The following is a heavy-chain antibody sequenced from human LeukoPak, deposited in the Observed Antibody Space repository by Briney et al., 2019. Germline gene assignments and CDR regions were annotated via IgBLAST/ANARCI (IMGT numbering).Heavy chain of an antibody. CDR1: GGSFSGYY. Sequence: SETLSLTCAVYGGSFSGYYWSWIRQPPGRGLEWIGGINHSGSTNYNPSLKSRVTISVDTSKNQFSLKLSSVTAADTAVYYCARALVGATEENFDYWGQGTLVTVSS. CDR2: INHSGST. V-gene: IGHV4-34*01. CDR3: ARALVGATEENFDY. D-gene: IGHD1-26*01. J-gene: IGHJ4*02.